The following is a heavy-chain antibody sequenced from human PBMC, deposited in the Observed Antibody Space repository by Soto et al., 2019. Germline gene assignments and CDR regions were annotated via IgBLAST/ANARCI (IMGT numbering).Heavy chain of an antibody. CDR1: GFTFSSYS. J-gene: IGHJ4*02. CDR2: ISSSSSTI. V-gene: IGHV3-48*01. CDR3: ARYCSSANCYQAGVGY. D-gene: IGHD2-2*01. Sequence: PGGSLRLSCAASGFTFSSYSMNWVRQAPGKGLEWVSYISSSSSTIYYADSVKGRFTISRDNAKNSLYLQMNSLRAEDTAVYYCARYCSSANCYQAGVGYWGQGTLVTVSS.